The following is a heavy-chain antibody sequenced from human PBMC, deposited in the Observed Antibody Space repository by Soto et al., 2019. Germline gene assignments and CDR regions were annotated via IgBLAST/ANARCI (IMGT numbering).Heavy chain of an antibody. Sequence: QITLKESGPTLVKPTQTLTLTCTFSGFSLSTSGVGVGWIRQPPGKALEWLALIYWDDDKRYSPSLKSRLTITQDASKNQVVLTMTNMDPVDTATYYGAHSSSDSSGWSSWYFDLWGRGTLVTVSS. J-gene: IGHJ2*01. V-gene: IGHV2-5*02. CDR3: AHSSSDSSGWSSWYFDL. CDR1: GFSLSTSGVG. D-gene: IGHD6-19*01. CDR2: IYWDDDK.